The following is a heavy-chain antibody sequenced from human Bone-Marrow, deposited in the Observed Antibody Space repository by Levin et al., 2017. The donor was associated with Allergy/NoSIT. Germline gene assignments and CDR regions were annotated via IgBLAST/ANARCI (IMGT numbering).Heavy chain of an antibody. J-gene: IGHJ4*02. D-gene: IGHD4-11*01. Sequence: GGSLRLSCAASGFNLSGYGMHWVRQAPGRGLEWVALLWFDGTNKYYADSVKGRFTISRDNSKNTLYLQMSSLRAEDTAVYYCARDPYDHSNCPGDYWGQGTLITVSS. CDR3: ARDPYDHSNCPGDY. CDR1: GFNLSGYG. CDR2: LWFDGTNK. V-gene: IGHV3-33*01.